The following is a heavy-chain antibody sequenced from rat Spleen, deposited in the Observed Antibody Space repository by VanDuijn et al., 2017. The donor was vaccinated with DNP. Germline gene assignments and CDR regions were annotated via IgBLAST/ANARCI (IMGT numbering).Heavy chain of an antibody. CDR1: GFTFSDYY. D-gene: IGHD4-1*01. V-gene: IGHV5-7*01. CDR3: ARGGHGGFDY. CDR2: ISYNGGTP. Sequence: EVQLVESGGGLVQPGNSLKLSCAASGFTFSDYYMAWVRQAPAKGLAWVATISYNGGTPYYRDSVKGRFTISRDNSKNILYLQMDSLRSEDTATYYCARGGHGGFDYWGQGVMVTVSS. J-gene: IGHJ2*01.